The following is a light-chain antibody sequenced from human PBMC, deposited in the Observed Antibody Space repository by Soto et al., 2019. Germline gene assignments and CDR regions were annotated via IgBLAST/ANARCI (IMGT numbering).Light chain of an antibody. CDR3: QQSYNTLSIT. CDR1: ESISRH. J-gene: IGKJ5*01. CDR2: AAS. V-gene: IGKV1-39*01. Sequence: DIQMTQSPSSLSASVGDRVTITCRASESISRHLNWYQQKPGKAPKLLIYAASSLQNGVPSRFRGSGSGTDFTLTISNLQPEDFATYYCQQSYNTLSITFGQGTRLEI.